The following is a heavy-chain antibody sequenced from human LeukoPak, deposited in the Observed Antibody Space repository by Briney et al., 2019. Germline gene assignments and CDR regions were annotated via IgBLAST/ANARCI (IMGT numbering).Heavy chain of an antibody. CDR3: AKDRDYCSSTTCPGY. D-gene: IGHD2-2*01. CDR2: MSGSGSST. CDR1: GFTFRSYA. V-gene: IGHV3-23*01. J-gene: IGHJ4*02. Sequence: GGSLRLSCAASGFTFRSYAMSWARQAPGRGLEWVSGMSGSGSSTYYADSVKGRFTISRDNSKNTLYLQMNSLRAEDTAVYYCAKDRDYCSSTTCPGYWGQGTLVTVSS.